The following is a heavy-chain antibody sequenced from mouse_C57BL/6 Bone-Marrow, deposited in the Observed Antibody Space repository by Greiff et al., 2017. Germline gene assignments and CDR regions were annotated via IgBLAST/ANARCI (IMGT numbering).Heavy chain of an antibody. Sequence: EVQLVESEGGLVQPGSSMKLSCTASGFTFSDYYMAWVRQVPEKGLEWVANINYDGSSTYYLDSLKSRFIISRDNAKNILYLQMSSLKSEDTATYYCAREKGGYYGSSSDYAMDYWGQGTSVTVSS. CDR3: AREKGGYYGSSSDYAMDY. CDR2: INYDGSST. D-gene: IGHD1-1*01. CDR1: GFTFSDYY. V-gene: IGHV5-16*01. J-gene: IGHJ4*01.